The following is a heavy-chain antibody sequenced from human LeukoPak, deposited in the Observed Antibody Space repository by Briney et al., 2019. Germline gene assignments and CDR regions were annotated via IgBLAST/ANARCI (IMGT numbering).Heavy chain of an antibody. V-gene: IGHV4-39*07. CDR2: IYSSGST. Sequence: PSETLSLTCRVSGVSISSGSNYWGWIRQPPGKTLEWIGSIYSSGSTNYNPSLKSRVTISVDTSKNQFSLKLSSVTAADTAVYYCARGTPNRKRWLQFWGSAFDIWGQGTMVTVSS. J-gene: IGHJ3*02. D-gene: IGHD5-24*01. CDR1: GVSISSGSNY. CDR3: ARGTPNRKRWLQFWGSAFDI.